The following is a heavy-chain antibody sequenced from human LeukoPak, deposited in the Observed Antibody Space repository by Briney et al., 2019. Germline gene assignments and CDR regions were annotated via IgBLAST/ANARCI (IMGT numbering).Heavy chain of an antibody. CDR2: ISSSSSYI. Sequence: EGSLRLSCAASGFTFISSWMTWVRQAPGKGLEWVSSISSSSSYIYYADSVKGRFTISRDNAKNSLYLQMNSLRAEDTAVYYCARAGAARHSSNWFDPWGQGTLVTVSS. CDR1: GFTFISSW. D-gene: IGHD6-6*01. J-gene: IGHJ5*02. V-gene: IGHV3-21*01. CDR3: ARAGAARHSSNWFDP.